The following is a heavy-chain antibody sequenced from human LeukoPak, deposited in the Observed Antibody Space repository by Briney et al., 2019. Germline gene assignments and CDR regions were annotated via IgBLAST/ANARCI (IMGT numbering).Heavy chain of an antibody. D-gene: IGHD2/OR15-2a*01. J-gene: IGHJ6*02. CDR1: GFTVSSKY. Sequence: GGSLRLSCAASGFTVSSKYMIWVRQAPGKGLDWVSYISGRGGSISYADSVKGRFTISRDNAKNSLYLQMNSLRAEDTAVYYCARDLYDSPDYYGMDVWGQGTTVTVSS. CDR3: ARDLYDSPDYYGMDV. CDR2: ISGRGGSI. V-gene: IGHV3-48*03.